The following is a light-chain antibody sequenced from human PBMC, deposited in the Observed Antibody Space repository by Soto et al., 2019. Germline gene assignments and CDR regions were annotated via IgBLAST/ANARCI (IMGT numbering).Light chain of an antibody. J-gene: IGKJ2*01. CDR2: GAS. CDR1: QSVSSN. CDR3: QPYNNWPPYT. Sequence: EIVMTQSPATLSVSPGERATLTCRASQSVSSNLAWYQQKRGQAPRLLIYGASTRATGIPARFSGSGSGTEFTLTISSLQSEDFAVYYCQPYNNWPPYTFGQGTKLEIK. V-gene: IGKV3-15*01.